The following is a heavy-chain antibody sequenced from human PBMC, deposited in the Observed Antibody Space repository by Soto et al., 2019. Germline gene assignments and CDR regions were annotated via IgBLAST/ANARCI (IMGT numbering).Heavy chain of an antibody. V-gene: IGHV1-3*05. CDR1: GYTFTSYA. Sequence: QVQLVQSGAEEKKPGASVKVSCKASGYTFTSYAMHWVRQAPGQRLEWMGWINAGNGNTKYSQKFQGRVTITRDTSASTAYMEMSSLRSEDTAVYYWASGGGGPLDWFDPWGQGTLVTVSS. CDR3: ASGGGGPLDWFDP. J-gene: IGHJ5*02. CDR2: INAGNGNT. D-gene: IGHD3-10*01.